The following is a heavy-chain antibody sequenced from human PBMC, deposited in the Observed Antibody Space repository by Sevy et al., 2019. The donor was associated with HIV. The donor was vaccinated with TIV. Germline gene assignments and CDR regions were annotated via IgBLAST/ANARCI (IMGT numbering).Heavy chain of an antibody. D-gene: IGHD2-21*01. CDR1: GFSFSSYG. J-gene: IGHJ4*02. Sequence: GGSLRLSCVASGFSFSSYGMHWVRQAPGKGLEWMSYIQYDGSNKDYADSVKGRFTISRDNSKNTLYLQMNSLRVEDTAVLYCVKEGGGEGGDHWGQGTLVTVSS. V-gene: IGHV3-30*02. CDR2: IQYDGSNK. CDR3: VKEGGGEGGDH.